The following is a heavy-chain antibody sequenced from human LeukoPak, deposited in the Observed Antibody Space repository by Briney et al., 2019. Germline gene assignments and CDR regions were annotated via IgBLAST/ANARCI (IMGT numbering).Heavy chain of an antibody. CDR3: AREGGLRYFDWLFDYFDY. J-gene: IGHJ4*02. Sequence: KASETLSLTCTVSGGSISSSSYYWGWIRQPPGKGLEWIGSIYYSGSTYYNPSLKSRVTISVDTSKNQFSLKLSSVTAADTAVYYCAREGGLRYFDWLFDYFDYWGQGTLVTVSS. V-gene: IGHV4-39*07. CDR2: IYYSGST. D-gene: IGHD3-9*01. CDR1: GGSISSSSYY.